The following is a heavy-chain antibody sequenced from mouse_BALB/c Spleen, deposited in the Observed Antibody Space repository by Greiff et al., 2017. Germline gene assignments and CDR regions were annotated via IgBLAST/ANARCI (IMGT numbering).Heavy chain of an antibody. V-gene: IGHV1-4*02. J-gene: IGHJ1*01. CDR3: ARSGTYWYFDV. Sequence: VQLQQSAAELARPGASVKMSCKASGYTFTSYTMHWVKQRPGQGLEWIGYINPSSGYTEYNQKFKDKTTLTADKSSSTAYMQLSSLTSEDSAVYYCARSGTYWYFDVWGAGTTVTVSS. CDR2: INPSSGYT. D-gene: IGHD4-1*01. CDR1: GYTFTSYT.